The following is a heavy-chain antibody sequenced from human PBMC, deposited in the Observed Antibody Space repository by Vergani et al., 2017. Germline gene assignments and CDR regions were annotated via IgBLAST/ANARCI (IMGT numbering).Heavy chain of an antibody. CDR3: ARVAYCGGDCYLVGAHDY. CDR1: GGSISSGDYY. Sequence: QVQLQESGPGLVKPSQTLSLTCTVSGGSISSGDYYWSWIRQPPGKGLEWIGSIYYSGSTYYNPSLKSRVTISVDTSKNQFSLKLSSVTAADTAVYYCARVAYCGGDCYLVGAHDYWGQGTLVTVSS. D-gene: IGHD2-21*01. V-gene: IGHV4-30-4*08. CDR2: IYYSGST. J-gene: IGHJ4*02.